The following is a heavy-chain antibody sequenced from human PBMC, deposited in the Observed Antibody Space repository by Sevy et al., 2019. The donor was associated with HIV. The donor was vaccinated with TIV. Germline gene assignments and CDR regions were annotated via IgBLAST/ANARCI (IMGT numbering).Heavy chain of an antibody. CDR2: ISYDGDNK. Sequence: GGSLRLSCAGSGFSFSTYAMHWVRQAPGEGLEWVAVISYDGDNKYYADSVKGRFTISRDNSKNTVYLQMNSLRADDTAVYYYATFDSSGYYHPFDYWGQGTLVTVSS. CDR3: ATFDSSGYYHPFDY. CDR1: GFSFSTYA. V-gene: IGHV3-30*03. D-gene: IGHD3-22*01. J-gene: IGHJ4*02.